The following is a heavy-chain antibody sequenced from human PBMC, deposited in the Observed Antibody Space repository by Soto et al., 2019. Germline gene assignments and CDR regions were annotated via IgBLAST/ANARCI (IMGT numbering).Heavy chain of an antibody. J-gene: IGHJ4*02. CDR3: AAPLDY. CDR1: GFTFSSYG. CDR2: ISYDGSNK. Sequence: GGSLRLSCAASGFTFSSYGMHWVRQAPGKGLEWVAVISYDGSNKYYADSVKGRFTISRDNSKNTLYLQMNSLRAEDTAVYYCAAPLDYWGQGTLVTVSS. V-gene: IGHV3-30*03.